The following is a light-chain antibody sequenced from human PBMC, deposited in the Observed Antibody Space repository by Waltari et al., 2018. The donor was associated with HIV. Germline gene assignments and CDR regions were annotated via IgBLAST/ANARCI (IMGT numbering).Light chain of an antibody. V-gene: IGLV3-25*03. CDR3: QSADSSGTYWV. CDR2: KDT. Sequence: SYELTQPPSVSVSPGQTARITCSGDALPMQYAYWYQQHPGQNPVVVIYKDTERSSGIPERFSGSSSGTTVTLTISGVQAEDEADYYCQSADSSGTYWVFGGGTKLTVL. CDR1: ALPMQY. J-gene: IGLJ2*01.